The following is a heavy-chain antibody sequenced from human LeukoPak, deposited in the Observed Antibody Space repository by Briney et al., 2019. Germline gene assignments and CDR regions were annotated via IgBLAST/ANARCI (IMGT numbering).Heavy chain of an antibody. CDR3: ARDYTMTHAFDI. CDR1: GGSMSSYY. D-gene: IGHD3-22*01. V-gene: IGHV4-59*01. CDR2: IYYTGST. J-gene: IGHJ3*02. Sequence: SETLSLTCTVSGGSMSSYYWSWIRQPPGKGLEWIGYIYYTGSTDYNPSLKSRVTISVGTSKNQFSLKLSSVTAADAALYYCARDYTMTHAFDIWGQGTLVTVSS.